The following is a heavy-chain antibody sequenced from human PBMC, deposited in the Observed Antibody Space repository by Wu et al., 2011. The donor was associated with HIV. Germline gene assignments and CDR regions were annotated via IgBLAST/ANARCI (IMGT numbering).Heavy chain of an antibody. CDR2: ISYDGRNE. J-gene: IGHJ4*02. D-gene: IGHD3-3*01. V-gene: IGHV3-30*15. Sequence: QVQLVESGGGVVQPGRSLRLSCIASGFIFSDYAVHWVRQAPGKGPEWMAVISYDGRNEFYADSVKGRFTISRDNSKNTFSLQMSSLRAEDTAIYYCARSSGDFWNDYTFDYWAREPWSPSP. CDR3: ARSSGDFWNDYTFDY. CDR1: GFIFSDYA.